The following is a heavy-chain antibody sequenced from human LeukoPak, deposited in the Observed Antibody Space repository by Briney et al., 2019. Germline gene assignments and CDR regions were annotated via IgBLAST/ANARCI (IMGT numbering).Heavy chain of an antibody. V-gene: IGHV3-15*01. D-gene: IGHD2-15*01. CDR1: GFTFSNAW. Sequence: GGSLRLSCAASGFTFSNAWMSWVRQAPGKRLEWVGRIKSKTDGGTTDYAAPVKGRFTISRDDSKNTLYLQMNSLKTEDTAVYYCTTLPRYCSGGSCRDYWGQGTLVTVSS. CDR3: TTLPRYCSGGSCRDY. J-gene: IGHJ4*02. CDR2: IKSKTDGGTT.